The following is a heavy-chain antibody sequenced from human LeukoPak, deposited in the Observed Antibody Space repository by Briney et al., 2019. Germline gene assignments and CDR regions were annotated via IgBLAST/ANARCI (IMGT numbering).Heavy chain of an antibody. V-gene: IGHV4-4*07. Sequence: SETLSLTCAVSGGSISSYYWSWIRQPAGKGLEWIGRIYTSGSTNYNPSLKSRVTMSVDTSKNQFSLKLSSVTAADTAVYYCARIPQSAEGYYGMDVWGQGTTVTVSS. CDR2: IYTSGST. J-gene: IGHJ6*02. CDR1: GGSISSYY. CDR3: ARIPQSAEGYYGMDV.